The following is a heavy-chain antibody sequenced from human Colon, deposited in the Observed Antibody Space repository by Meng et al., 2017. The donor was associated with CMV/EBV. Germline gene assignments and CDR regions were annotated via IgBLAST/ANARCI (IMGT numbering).Heavy chain of an antibody. Sequence: GGSLRLSCAASGFSITNNYMSWVRKAPGKGQEWVSVISHGGTAYYADSVKGRFTISSDITSNTVHLQMDSLTAGDTAMYYCARKCGTYHLGPAYWGQGTLVTVSS. V-gene: IGHV3-53*01. CDR2: ISHGGTA. CDR1: GFSITNNY. D-gene: IGHD1-26*01. J-gene: IGHJ4*02. CDR3: ARKCGTYHLGPAY.